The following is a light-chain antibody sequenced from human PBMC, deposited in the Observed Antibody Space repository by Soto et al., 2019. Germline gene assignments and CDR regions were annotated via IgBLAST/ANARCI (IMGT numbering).Light chain of an antibody. CDR2: GNN. Sequence: QSALTQPPSSTGTPGQRATISCSGSGSSIGTKTVNWYRKLPGTAPKLLIYGNNQRLSGVPDRFSGSKSGTSASLAISGLQSEDEAEYYCAAWDGSLNNVLFGGGTKVTVL. CDR1: GSSIGTKT. V-gene: IGLV1-44*01. CDR3: AAWDGSLNNVL. J-gene: IGLJ2*01.